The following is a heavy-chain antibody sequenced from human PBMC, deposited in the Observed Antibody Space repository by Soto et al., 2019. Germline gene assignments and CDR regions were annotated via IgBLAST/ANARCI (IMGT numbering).Heavy chain of an antibody. V-gene: IGHV4-34*01. D-gene: IGHD3-3*01. CDR2: INHSGST. Sequence: SETLSLTCAVYGGSFSGYYWSWIRQPPGKGLEWIGEINHSGSTNYNPSLKSRVTISVDTPKNQFSLKLSSVTAADTAVYYCARGARIFGVVTPNWFDPWGQGTLVTVSS. J-gene: IGHJ5*02. CDR1: GGSFSGYY. CDR3: ARGARIFGVVTPNWFDP.